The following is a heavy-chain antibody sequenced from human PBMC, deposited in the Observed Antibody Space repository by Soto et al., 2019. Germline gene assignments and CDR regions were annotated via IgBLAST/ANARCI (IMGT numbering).Heavy chain of an antibody. CDR1: GYTFTSYD. V-gene: IGHV1-8*01. D-gene: IGHD5-18*01. CDR3: ARKGDVGTAMASFNWFDP. CDR2: MNPSSGNT. Sequence: ASVKVSCKASGYTFTSYDINWVRQATGQGLEWMGWMNPSSGNTGYAQKFQGRVTMTRNTSISTAYMELSSLRSEDTAVYYCARKGDVGTAMASFNWFDPWGQGTLVTVSS. J-gene: IGHJ5*02.